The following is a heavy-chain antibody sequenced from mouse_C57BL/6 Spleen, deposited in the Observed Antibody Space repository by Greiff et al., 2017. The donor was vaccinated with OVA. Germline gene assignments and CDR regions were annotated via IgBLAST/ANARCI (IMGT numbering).Heavy chain of an antibody. CDR3: ARDMDGRGFAY. V-gene: IGHV1-82*01. J-gene: IGHJ3*01. Sequence: QVQLKQSGPELVKPGASVKISCKASGYAFSSSWMNWVKQRPGKGLEWIGRIYPGDGDTNYNGKFKGKATLTADKSSSTAYMQLSSLTSEDSAVYFCARDMDGRGFAYWGQGTLVTVSA. D-gene: IGHD2-3*01. CDR2: IYPGDGDT. CDR1: GYAFSSSW.